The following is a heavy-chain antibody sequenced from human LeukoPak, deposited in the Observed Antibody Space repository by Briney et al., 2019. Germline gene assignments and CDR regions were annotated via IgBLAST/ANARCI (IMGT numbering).Heavy chain of an antibody. CDR3: AKRLRVGYYDSSGYASFDY. Sequence: PGGSLRLSCAASGFTLSRYWMAWFRQAPGTGLEWVANINQVGSEKYYVDSVKGRFTISRDNAKNSLYLQMNSLRAEDTAVYYCAKRLRVGYYDSSGYASFDYWGQGTLVTVSS. CDR2: INQVGSEK. CDR1: GFTLSRYW. V-gene: IGHV3-7*03. D-gene: IGHD3-22*01. J-gene: IGHJ4*02.